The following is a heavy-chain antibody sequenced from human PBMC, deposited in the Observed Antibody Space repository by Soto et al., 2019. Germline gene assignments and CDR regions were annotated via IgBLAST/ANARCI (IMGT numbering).Heavy chain of an antibody. CDR1: GYSFTSYD. D-gene: IGHD6-19*01. Sequence: QVQLVQYGTEVKTSGASVKVSCKASGYSFTSYDINWLRQATGQGPEWMGWVNPNTGDTGLAQRFQARVTLSSDTSINTAYVEVSSLRPDDTAIYFCARAPRPAAIAVLDHWGQGTLVAVSS. J-gene: IGHJ4*02. CDR2: VNPNTGDT. CDR3: ARAPRPAAIAVLDH. V-gene: IGHV1-8*01.